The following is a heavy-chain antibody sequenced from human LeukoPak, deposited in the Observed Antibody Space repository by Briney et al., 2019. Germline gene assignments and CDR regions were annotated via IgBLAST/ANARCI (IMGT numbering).Heavy chain of an antibody. CDR2: ISSSGSTI. V-gene: IGHV3-48*03. D-gene: IGHD6-19*01. J-gene: IGHJ4*02. Sequence: SGGSLRLSCAAPGFTFSSYEMNWVRQAPGKGLEWVSYISSSGSTIYYADSVKGRFTISRDNAKNSLYLQMNSLRAEDTAVYYCARVSSGWTSGYWGQGTLVTVSS. CDR1: GFTFSSYE. CDR3: ARVSSGWTSGY.